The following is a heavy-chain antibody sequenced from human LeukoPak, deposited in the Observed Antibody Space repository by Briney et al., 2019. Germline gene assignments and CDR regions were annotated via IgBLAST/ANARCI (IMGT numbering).Heavy chain of an antibody. Sequence: GGSLRLSCIVSGFTVSSTLMDWVRQAPGKGLEWVSVIYDDGGTVYADSVKGRFTISRDTSKNMVYLQMNSVRPEDTAVYYCARDRAGTQAWVEFDPWGQGTLVTVSS. V-gene: IGHV3-66*02. J-gene: IGHJ5*02. D-gene: IGHD3-10*01. CDR3: ARDRAGTQAWVEFDP. CDR1: GFTVSSTL. CDR2: IYDDGGT.